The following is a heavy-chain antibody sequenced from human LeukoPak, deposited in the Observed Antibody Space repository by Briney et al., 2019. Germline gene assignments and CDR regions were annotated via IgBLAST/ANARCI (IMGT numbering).Heavy chain of an antibody. CDR1: GGTFSSYA. Sequence: ASVKVSCKASGGTFSSYAISWVRQAPGQGLEWMGGIIPIFGTANYAQKFQGRVTITADESTSTAYMELSSLRSDDTAVYYCARAAGPADLDYWGQGTLVTVSS. CDR2: IIPIFGTA. J-gene: IGHJ4*02. CDR3: ARAAGPADLDY. D-gene: IGHD6-13*01. V-gene: IGHV1-69*01.